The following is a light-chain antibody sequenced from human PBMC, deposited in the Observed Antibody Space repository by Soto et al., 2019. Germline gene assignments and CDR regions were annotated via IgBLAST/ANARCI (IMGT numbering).Light chain of an antibody. Sequence: IVLTQSPGTLSLSPGEIATLSCRASQSVSSSYLAWYQQKPGQAPRIIIYGGSSRATGIPDRFSGSWSGTDCTLTISRLEPEDVAVYYCHQYGSSSWTLGQGTKVDIK. CDR1: QSVSSSY. J-gene: IGKJ1*01. CDR2: GGS. V-gene: IGKV3-20*01. CDR3: HQYGSSSWT.